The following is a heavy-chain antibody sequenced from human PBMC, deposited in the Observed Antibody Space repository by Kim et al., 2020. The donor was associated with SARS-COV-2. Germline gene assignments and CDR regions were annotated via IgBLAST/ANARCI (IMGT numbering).Heavy chain of an antibody. CDR2: MNPNSGNT. CDR1: GYTFTSYD. D-gene: IGHD2-2*01. V-gene: IGHV1-8*01. J-gene: IGHJ6*03. CDR3: ARGYCSSTSCGGDYYYYYMDV. Sequence: ASVKVSCKASGYTFTSYDINWVRQATGQGLEWMGWMNPNSGNTGYAQKFQGRVTMTRNTSISTAYMELSSLRSEDTAVYYCARGYCSSTSCGGDYYYYYMDVWGKGTTVTVSS.